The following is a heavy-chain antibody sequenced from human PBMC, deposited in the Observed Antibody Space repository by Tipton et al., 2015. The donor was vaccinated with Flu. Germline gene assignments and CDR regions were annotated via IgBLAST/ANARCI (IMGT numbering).Heavy chain of an antibody. V-gene: IGHV3-21*01. CDR2: ISSSSSYI. J-gene: IGHJ4*02. Sequence: GSLRLSCAASGFTVSSNYMNWVRQAPGKGLEWVSSISSSSSYIYYADSVKGRFTISRDNAKNSLYLQMNSLRAEDTAVYYCARDASVVALYYWGQGTLVTVSS. D-gene: IGHD2-15*01. CDR1: GFTVSSNY. CDR3: ARDASVVALYY.